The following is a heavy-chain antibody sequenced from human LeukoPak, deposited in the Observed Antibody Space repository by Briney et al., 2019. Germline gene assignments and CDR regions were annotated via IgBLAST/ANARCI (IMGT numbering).Heavy chain of an antibody. CDR3: AVETTPFDY. D-gene: IGHD1-1*01. Sequence: PSETLSLTCTVSGGSISSSSNYWGWIRQPPGKGLEWIATIYYTGTSYYNPSLKRRVTISVDTSKNQFSLNLRSVTAADTAVYYCAVETTPFDYWGQGTLVTVSS. CDR1: GGSISSSSNY. V-gene: IGHV4-39*07. J-gene: IGHJ4*02. CDR2: IYYTGTS.